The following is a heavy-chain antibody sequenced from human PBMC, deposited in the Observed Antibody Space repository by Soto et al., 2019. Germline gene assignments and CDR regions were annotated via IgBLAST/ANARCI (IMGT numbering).Heavy chain of an antibody. Sequence: ASVKVSCKASGYSFTSYDINWVRQATEQGLEWMGWMNPNSGNTGYAQKFQGRVTMTRNTSISTAYMELSSLRSEDTAVYYCARAPYGSGSVPNQYLYNWFDPWGQGTLVTVSS. CDR3: ARAPYGSGSVPNQYLYNWFDP. CDR2: MNPNSGNT. J-gene: IGHJ5*02. D-gene: IGHD3-10*01. V-gene: IGHV1-8*01. CDR1: GYSFTSYD.